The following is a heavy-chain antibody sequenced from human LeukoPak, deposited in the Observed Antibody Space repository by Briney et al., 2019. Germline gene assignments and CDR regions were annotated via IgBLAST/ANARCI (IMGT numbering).Heavy chain of an antibody. CDR2: IYYSGST. CDR3: ARAEGTYDFWSGYYFRWFDP. D-gene: IGHD3-3*01. V-gene: IGHV4-31*03. Sequence: ASETLSLTCTVSGGSISSGGYYWSWIRQHPGKGLEWIGYIYYSGSTYYNPSLKSRVTISVDTSKNQFSLKLSSVTAADTAVYYCARAEGTYDFWSGYYFRWFDPWGQGTLVTVSS. J-gene: IGHJ5*02. CDR1: GGSISSGGYY.